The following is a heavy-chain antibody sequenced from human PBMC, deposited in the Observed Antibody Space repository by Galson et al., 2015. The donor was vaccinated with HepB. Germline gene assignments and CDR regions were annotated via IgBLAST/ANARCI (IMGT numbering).Heavy chain of an antibody. D-gene: IGHD1-1*01. CDR1: GGSISSSSFY. CDR3: AGRTLWTSFDS. J-gene: IGHJ4*02. CDR2: IYYSGST. Sequence: SETLSLTCSVSGGSISSSSFYWGWIRQPPGKGLEWIGSIYYSGSTYYNPSLKGRVTMSIDTSKNQFSLRLSSVTAADTAVYYCAGRTLWTSFDSWAQGTLVAVSS. V-gene: IGHV4-39*07.